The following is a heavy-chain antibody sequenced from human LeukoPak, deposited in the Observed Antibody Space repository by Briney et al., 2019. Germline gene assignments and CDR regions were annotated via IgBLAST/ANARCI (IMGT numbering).Heavy chain of an antibody. Sequence: GGSLRLSCAASGFTFSSYAMHWVRQAPGKGLEWVAVISYDGSNKYYADSVKGRFTISRDNSKNTLYLQMNSLRAEDTAVYYCARSFKLAGRRYNWFDPWGQGTLVTVSS. V-gene: IGHV3-30*04. D-gene: IGHD6-19*01. J-gene: IGHJ5*02. CDR3: ARSFKLAGRRYNWFDP. CDR1: GFTFSSYA. CDR2: ISYDGSNK.